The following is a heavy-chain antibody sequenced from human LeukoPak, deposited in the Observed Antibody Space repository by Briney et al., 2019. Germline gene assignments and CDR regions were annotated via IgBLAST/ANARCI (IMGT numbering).Heavy chain of an antibody. CDR1: GYTFTSYA. D-gene: IGHD5-24*01. CDR2: INAGNGNT. Sequence: ASVKVSCKASGYTFTSYAMHWVRQAPGQRLEWMGWINAGNGNTKYSQKFQGRVTITRDTSASTAYMELSSLRPEDTAVYYCARDRWPIRRYFDLWGRGTLVTVSS. J-gene: IGHJ2*01. V-gene: IGHV1-3*01. CDR3: ARDRWPIRRYFDL.